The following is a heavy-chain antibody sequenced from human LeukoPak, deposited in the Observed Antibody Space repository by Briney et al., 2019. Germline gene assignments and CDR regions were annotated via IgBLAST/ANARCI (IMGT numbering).Heavy chain of an antibody. V-gene: IGHV3-49*04. D-gene: IGHD4-23*01. J-gene: IGHJ4*02. CDR3: AKDAVGGD. Sequence: TGGSLRLSCTTSGFTFGDYVMSWVRQAPGKGLEWVAFIRSKAYSEATGYAASVKGRFIISRDDSKSIAYLQMNSLNTEDTAVYYCAKDAVGGDWGQGTLVTVSS. CDR2: IRSKAYSEAT. CDR1: GFTFGDYV.